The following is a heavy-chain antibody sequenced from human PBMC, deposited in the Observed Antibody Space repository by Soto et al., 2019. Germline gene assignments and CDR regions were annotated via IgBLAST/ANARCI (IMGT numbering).Heavy chain of an antibody. V-gene: IGHV4-34*01. CDR3: ARKDYDFWSGSNWFDP. CDR2: INHSGST. D-gene: IGHD3-3*01. Sequence: SETLSLTCAVYGGSFSGYYWSWIRQPPGKGLEWIGEINHSGSTNYNPSLKSRVTISVDTSKNQFSLKLSSVTAADTAVCYCARKDYDFWSGSNWFDPWGQGTLVTVSS. J-gene: IGHJ5*02. CDR1: GGSFSGYY.